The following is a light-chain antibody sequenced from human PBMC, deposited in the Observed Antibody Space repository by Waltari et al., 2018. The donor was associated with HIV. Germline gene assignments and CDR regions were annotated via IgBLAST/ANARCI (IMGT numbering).Light chain of an antibody. Sequence: EIVLTQSPAPLSLSPGERATLSCRASQRVSTYLAWYQQKPGQAPRLLIYGASSRATGIPARFSGSGSGTDFTLTISSLEPGDFGVYYCHQRSNWPITFGQGTRLEIK. J-gene: IGKJ5*01. CDR1: QRVSTY. V-gene: IGKV3-11*01. CDR2: GAS. CDR3: HQRSNWPIT.